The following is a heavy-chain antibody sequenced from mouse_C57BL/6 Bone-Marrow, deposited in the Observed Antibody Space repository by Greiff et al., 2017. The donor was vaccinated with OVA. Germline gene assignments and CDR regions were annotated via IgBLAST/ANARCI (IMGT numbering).Heavy chain of an antibody. CDR2: IYPGGGYT. Sequence: VQGVESGAELVRPGTSVKMSCKASGYTFTNYWIGWAKQRPGHGLEWIGDIYPGGGYTNYNEKFKGKATLTADKSSSTAYMQFSSLTSEDSAIYYCARKGGATMVTTGAMDYWGQGTSVTVSS. CDR1: GYTFTNYW. D-gene: IGHD2-2*01. J-gene: IGHJ4*01. CDR3: ARKGGATMVTTGAMDY. V-gene: IGHV1-63*01.